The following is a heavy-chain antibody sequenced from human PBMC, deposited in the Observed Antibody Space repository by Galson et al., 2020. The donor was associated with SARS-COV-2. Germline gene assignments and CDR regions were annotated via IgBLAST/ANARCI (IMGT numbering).Heavy chain of an antibody. D-gene: IGHD3-22*01. CDR3: ARSVRRAMIVVVITSYYYYMDV. CDR1: GYTFTSYD. Sequence: ASVKVSCKASGYTFTSYDINWVRQAPGQGLEWMGWMNPNSGNSGHAQKFQGRVTITRNTSISTAYMELSSLRSEDTAVYYCARSVRRAMIVVVITSYYYYMDVWGKGTTVTVSS. J-gene: IGHJ6*03. V-gene: IGHV1-8*01. CDR2: MNPNSGNS.